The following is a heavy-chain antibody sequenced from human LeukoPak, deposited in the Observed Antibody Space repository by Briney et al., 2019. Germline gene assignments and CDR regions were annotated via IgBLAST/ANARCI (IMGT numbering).Heavy chain of an antibody. V-gene: IGHV4-61*02. CDR1: GGSISSGSYY. D-gene: IGHD6-13*01. Sequence: SETLSLTCTVSGGSISSGSYYWSWIRQPAGKGLEWIGRIYTSGSTNYNPSLKSRVTISVDTSKNQFSLKLSSVTAADTAVYYCAREDSAAAGPYYYYYMDVWGKGTTVTVSS. CDR2: IYTSGST. J-gene: IGHJ6*03. CDR3: AREDSAAAGPYYYYYMDV.